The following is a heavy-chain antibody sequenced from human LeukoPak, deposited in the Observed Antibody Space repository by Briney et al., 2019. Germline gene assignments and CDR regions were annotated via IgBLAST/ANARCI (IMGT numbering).Heavy chain of an antibody. CDR2: IAKDGTDI. D-gene: IGHD3-22*01. J-gene: IGHJ4*02. Sequence: GGSLRLSCAASGFSFSSCGMHWVRQTPDKGLEWVAAIAKDGTDIHYVDSVKGRFTISRDNSRNTLYLQMFSLSTEDTAVYYCVKAGYYDSSGYYYYLDYWGQGILVSVSS. V-gene: IGHV3-30*18. CDR3: VKAGYYDSSGYYYYLDY. CDR1: GFSFSSCG.